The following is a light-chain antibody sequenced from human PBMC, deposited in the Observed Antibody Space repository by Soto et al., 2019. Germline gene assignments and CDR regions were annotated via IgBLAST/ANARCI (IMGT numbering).Light chain of an antibody. V-gene: IGKV3-20*01. CDR3: QYYGGSPRT. CDR1: QSVGNSY. CDR2: GAA. J-gene: IGKJ1*01. Sequence: TVLTQSPGTLSLSPWERAKMYCRASQSVGNSYLGWYQQKPGQAPRLLIYGAASRATGIPDRFSGSGSGTDFTLTISRLEPEDFAVYYCQYYGGSPRTFGQGTKVDIK.